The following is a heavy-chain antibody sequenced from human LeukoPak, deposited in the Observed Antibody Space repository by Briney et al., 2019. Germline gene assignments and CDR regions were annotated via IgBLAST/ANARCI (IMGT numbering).Heavy chain of an antibody. D-gene: IGHD6-19*01. CDR3: ARVKGIAVAGIDY. CDR2: IKQDGSEK. V-gene: IGHV3-7*01. CDR1: GFTFSSYW. J-gene: IGHJ4*02. Sequence: GGSLRLSCAASGFTFSSYWMSWVRQAPGKGLEWVANIKQDGSEKYYVDSVKGRFTISRDNAKNSLYLQMNSLRAEDTAVYCCARVKGIAVAGIDYWGQGTPVTVSS.